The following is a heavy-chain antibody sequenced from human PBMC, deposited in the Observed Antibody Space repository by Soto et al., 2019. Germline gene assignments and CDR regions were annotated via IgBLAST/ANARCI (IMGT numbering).Heavy chain of an antibody. CDR2: ISGSGVST. CDR3: AKDCFTIFGVVISFRS. J-gene: IGHJ5*02. CDR1: GFTFSSYA. Sequence: GGSLRLSCAASGFTFSSYAMSWVRQAPGKGLEWVSAISGSGVSTYCADSVKGRFTFSRDNSKNTLYLQINSLRAEDTAVYYCAKDCFTIFGVVISFRSWGQGTLVTVSS. V-gene: IGHV3-23*01. D-gene: IGHD3-3*01.